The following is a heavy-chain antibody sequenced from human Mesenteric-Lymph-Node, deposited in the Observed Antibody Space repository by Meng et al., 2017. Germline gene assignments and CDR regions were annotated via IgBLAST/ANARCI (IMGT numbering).Heavy chain of an antibody. D-gene: IGHD1-26*01. CDR1: WWSFRCYD. CDR2: INHSGST. Sequence: QPPQLGGWPLQPSGLLSLPRSLDWWSFRCYDWCLIRQPPRKGLEWIGEINHSGSTNYNPSLKSRVSMSIDKSKNQFSLKLTSVTAADTAVYYCARGQRSYSGSYPEWFDPWGQGTLVTVSS. J-gene: IGHJ5*02. V-gene: IGHV4-34*01. CDR3: ARGQRSYSGSYPEWFDP.